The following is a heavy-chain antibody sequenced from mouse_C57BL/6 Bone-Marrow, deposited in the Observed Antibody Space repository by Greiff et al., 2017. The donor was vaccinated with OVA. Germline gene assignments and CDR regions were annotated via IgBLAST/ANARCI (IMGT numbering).Heavy chain of an antibody. Sequence: QVQLQQSGAELVKPGASVKLSCKASGYTFTEYTIHWVKQRSGQGLEWIGWFYPGSGSIKYNEKFKDKATLTADKSSSTVYMELSRLTSEDSAVYFCARHEEHYYGNFYWYFDVWGTGTTVTVSS. CDR1: GYTFTEYT. CDR2: FYPGSGSI. D-gene: IGHD2-1*01. CDR3: ARHEEHYYGNFYWYFDV. V-gene: IGHV1-62-2*01. J-gene: IGHJ1*03.